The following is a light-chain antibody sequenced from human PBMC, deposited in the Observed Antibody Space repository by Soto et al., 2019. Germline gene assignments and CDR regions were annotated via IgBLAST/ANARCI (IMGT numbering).Light chain of an antibody. V-gene: IGKV3-20*01. Sequence: EIVLTQSPGTLSLSPGARATLSCRARQSVSSNYLAWYQQKPGQAPRLLIYGASSRATGIPDRFSGSGSGTDFTLTISRLEPEDFVVYYCQQYGSSPPLTFGGGTKVDIK. CDR2: GAS. CDR3: QQYGSSPPLT. J-gene: IGKJ4*01. CDR1: QSVSSNY.